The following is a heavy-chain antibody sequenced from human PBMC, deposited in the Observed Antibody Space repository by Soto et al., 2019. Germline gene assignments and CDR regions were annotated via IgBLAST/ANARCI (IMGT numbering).Heavy chain of an antibody. CDR2: IYHSGST. CDR3: ARHPGYYDILTVYTTYYFDS. V-gene: IGHV4-4*02. D-gene: IGHD3-9*01. Sequence: SETLSLTCAVSGGSISSSNWWSWVRQPPGKGLEWIGEIYHSGSTNYNPSLKSRVTISVDKSKNQFSLKLSSVTAADTAVYYCARHPGYYDILTVYTTYYFDSWGQGILVT. J-gene: IGHJ4*02. CDR1: GGSISSSNW.